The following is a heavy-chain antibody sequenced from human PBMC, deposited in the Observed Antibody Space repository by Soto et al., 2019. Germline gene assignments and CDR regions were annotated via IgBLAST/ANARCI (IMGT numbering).Heavy chain of an antibody. V-gene: IGHV4-59*01. Sequence: QVQLQVSGPGLVKPSETLSLTCTVSGGSISSYYWSWIRQPPGKGLEWIGYIYYNGSTNYNPSLKSRVTITVDTSKNQCSLKLRSVTAADTAVYYCAREGTGDAFDIWGQGTMVTASS. CDR2: IYYNGST. CDR3: AREGTGDAFDI. D-gene: IGHD1-1*01. CDR1: GGSISSYY. J-gene: IGHJ3*02.